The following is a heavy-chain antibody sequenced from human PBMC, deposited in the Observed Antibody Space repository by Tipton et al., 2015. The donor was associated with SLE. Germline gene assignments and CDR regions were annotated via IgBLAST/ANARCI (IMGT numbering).Heavy chain of an antibody. CDR3: ARGGGDTVVTYYYGMDV. Sequence: SLRLSCAASGFTFSSYAMGWVRQAPGKGLEWVSAISGSGGSTYYADSVKGRFTISRDNSKNTLYLQMNSLRAEDTAVYYCARGGGDTVVTYYYGMDVWGQGTTVTVSS. V-gene: IGHV3-23*01. CDR2: ISGSGGST. J-gene: IGHJ6*02. D-gene: IGHD4-23*01. CDR1: GFTFSSYA.